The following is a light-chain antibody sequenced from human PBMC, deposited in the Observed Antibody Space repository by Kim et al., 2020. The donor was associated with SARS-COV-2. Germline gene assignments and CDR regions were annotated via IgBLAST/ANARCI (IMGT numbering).Light chain of an antibody. CDR2: YDS. CDR3: QVWDSSSDHPV. J-gene: IGLJ3*02. CDR1: NSGSKS. Sequence: PGKTASMTSGGNNSGSKSVHRYQQKPGQAPVLVIYYDSDRPSGIPERFSGSNSGNTATLTSSRVEAGDEADYYCQVWDSSSDHPVFGGGTQLTVL. V-gene: IGLV3-21*04.